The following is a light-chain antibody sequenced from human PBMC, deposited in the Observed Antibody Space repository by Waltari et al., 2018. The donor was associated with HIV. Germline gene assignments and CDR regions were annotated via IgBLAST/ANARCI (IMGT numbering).Light chain of an antibody. J-gene: IGLJ1*01. V-gene: IGLV2-14*01. Sequence: QSALTQPASVSGSPGQSITISCTGTSSDVGGYDFVSWYQQHPGKAPRLMIYDVTQRPAGCSNRFSGSKSGNTASLTISGLQAEDEADYYCNSYTSSSTYVFGTGTKVTVL. CDR2: DVT. CDR1: SSDVGGYDF. CDR3: NSYTSSSTYV.